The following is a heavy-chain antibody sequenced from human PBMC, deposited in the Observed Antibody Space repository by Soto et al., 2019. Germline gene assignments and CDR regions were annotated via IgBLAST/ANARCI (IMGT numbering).Heavy chain of an antibody. CDR2: ISSSSSTI. D-gene: IGHD3-9*01. CDR3: ARVDYDILAGYTRGGMDV. CDR1: GFTFSSYS. J-gene: IGHJ6*02. Sequence: GGSLRLSCAASGFTFSSYSMNWVRQAPGKGLEWVSYISSSSSTIYYADSVKGRFTISRDNAKNSLYLQMNSLRDEDTAVYYCARVDYDILAGYTRGGMDVWVQGTTATVSS. V-gene: IGHV3-48*02.